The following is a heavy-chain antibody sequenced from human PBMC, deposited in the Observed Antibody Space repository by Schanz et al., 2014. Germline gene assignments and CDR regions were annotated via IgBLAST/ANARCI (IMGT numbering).Heavy chain of an antibody. D-gene: IGHD3-16*01. Sequence: EVHLLESGGGLVQPGGSLRLSCAASGFTFSNHALSWVRQAPGKGLEWVGRITNKPNNYNTEYAASVKGRFTISRDDARSSLYLQMSSVKTEDTAVYYCVRLDVHDYWGQGTLVTVSA. CDR1: GFTFSNHA. J-gene: IGHJ4*02. CDR3: VRLDVHDY. V-gene: IGHV3-72*01. CDR2: ITNKPNNYNT.